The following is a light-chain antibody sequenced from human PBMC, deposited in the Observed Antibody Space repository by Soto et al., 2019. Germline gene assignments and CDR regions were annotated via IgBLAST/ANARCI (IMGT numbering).Light chain of an antibody. V-gene: IGKV3-20*01. CDR2: AAS. J-gene: IGKJ1*01. CDR1: QSVSSSY. CDR3: QQHGSSPVT. Sequence: DIVLTQSPGTLSLSPGERATLSCRASQSVSSSYLAWYQQKPGQAPRLLIYAASSRATGIPDRFSGSGSGTEFTLTISRLEPEDFAMYYCQQHGSSPVTFGRGTKVEIK.